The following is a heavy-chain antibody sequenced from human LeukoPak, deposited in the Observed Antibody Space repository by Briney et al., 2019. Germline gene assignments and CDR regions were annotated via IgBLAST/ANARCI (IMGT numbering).Heavy chain of an antibody. V-gene: IGHV3-30-3*01. CDR1: GFTFSSYA. Sequence: GGSLRLSCAASGFTFSSYAMYWVRQAPGKGLEWVAAISYDGSRQYYADSVKGRFTISRDNSKNTLYLQVNSLRPEDTAVYYCARGLYNCGVDYWGQGTLVTVSS. J-gene: IGHJ4*02. CDR3: ARGLYNCGVDY. D-gene: IGHD1-1*01. CDR2: ISYDGSRQ.